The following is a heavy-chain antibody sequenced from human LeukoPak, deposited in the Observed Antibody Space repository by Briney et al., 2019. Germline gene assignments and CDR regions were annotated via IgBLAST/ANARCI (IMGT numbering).Heavy chain of an antibody. CDR1: GFTLSDYA. CDR2: ISGSGYNT. CDR3: AKSVVSGNYRGLDC. V-gene: IGHV3-23*01. Sequence: PGGSLRLSCAASGFTLSDYAMTWVRQAPGKGLEWVSSISGSGYNTYYADSVKGRVTISRDNSKNTLYLQMTSLRAEDTAVYYCAKSVVSGNYRGLDCWGQGTLVTVSS. D-gene: IGHD1-26*01. J-gene: IGHJ4*02.